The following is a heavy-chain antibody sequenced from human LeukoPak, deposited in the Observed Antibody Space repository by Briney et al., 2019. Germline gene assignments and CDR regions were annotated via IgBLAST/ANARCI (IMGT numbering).Heavy chain of an antibody. V-gene: IGHV3-11*04. Sequence: GGSPRLSCAASGFTFSDYYMSWIRQAPGKGLEWGSYNSYSGTIYYADSVKGRFTISRDNAKNSLYLQMNSLRAEDTAVYYCARDIDAPGLFFDYWGQGSLVTVSS. J-gene: IGHJ4*02. CDR2: NSYSGTI. CDR3: ARDIDAPGLFFDY. D-gene: IGHD6-13*01. CDR1: GFTFSDYY.